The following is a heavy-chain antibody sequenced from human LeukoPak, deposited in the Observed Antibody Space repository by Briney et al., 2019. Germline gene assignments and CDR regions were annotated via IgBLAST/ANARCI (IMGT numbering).Heavy chain of an antibody. CDR2: IGGSGKNI. J-gene: IGHJ4*02. CDR1: GFTFTNYV. V-gene: IGHV3-23*01. D-gene: IGHD3-9*01. CDR3: VKDRGYFEVFDY. Sequence: GGSLRLSCAASGFTFTNYVMGWVRQAPGKGLDWVSGIGGSGKNIYYADSVKGRFTISRDNSKNTLYLQMNSLRAEDTAVYYCVKDRGYFEVFDYWGQGTLVTVSP.